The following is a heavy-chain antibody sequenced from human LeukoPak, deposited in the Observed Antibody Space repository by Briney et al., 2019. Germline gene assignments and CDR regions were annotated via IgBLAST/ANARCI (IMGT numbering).Heavy chain of an antibody. D-gene: IGHD3-22*01. Sequence: PGGSLSLSCAPSGFTDRRNYMIWVRHAPGEGLEWFLVIYSGGSTYYAVSVKGRFTISRDNSKNPLYIQMNRLSAEDTAVYYCARLPVLYYYDSSGYYGMDVWGQGTTVTVSS. CDR1: GFTDRRNY. CDR2: IYSGGST. CDR3: ARLPVLYYYDSSGYYGMDV. J-gene: IGHJ6*02. V-gene: IGHV3-66*04.